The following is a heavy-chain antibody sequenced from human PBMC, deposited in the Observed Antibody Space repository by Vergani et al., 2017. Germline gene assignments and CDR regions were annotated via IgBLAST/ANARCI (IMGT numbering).Heavy chain of an antibody. J-gene: IGHJ5*02. D-gene: IGHD2-2*02. V-gene: IGHV1-69*02. CDR3: ASDPSSRVAAIPGGVFDP. CDR2: IIPILGIA. Sequence: QVQLVQSGAEVKKPGSSVKVSCKASGGTFSSYTISWVRQAPGQGLEWMGRIIPILGIANYAQKFQGRVTITADKSTSTAYMELSSLRSEDTAVYYGASDPSSRVAAIPGGVFDPWGQGTLVTVSS. CDR1: GGTFSSYT.